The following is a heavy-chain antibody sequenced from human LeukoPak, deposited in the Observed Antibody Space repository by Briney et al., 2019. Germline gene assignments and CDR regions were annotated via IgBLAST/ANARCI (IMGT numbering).Heavy chain of an antibody. V-gene: IGHV4-4*07. CDR2: IYTSGST. J-gene: IGHJ5*02. Sequence: SETLSLTCTVSGGSISSYYWSWIRQPAGKGLEWIGRIYTSGSTNYNPSLKSRVTISVDTSKNQFSLKLSSVTAADTAVYYCASTPIKADVPVVGFDPWGQGTLVTVSS. CDR3: ASTPIKADVPVVGFDP. CDR1: GGSISSYY. D-gene: IGHD3-22*01.